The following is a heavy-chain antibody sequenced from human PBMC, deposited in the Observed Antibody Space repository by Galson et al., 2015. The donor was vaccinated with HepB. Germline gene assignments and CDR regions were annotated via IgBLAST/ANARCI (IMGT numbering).Heavy chain of an antibody. J-gene: IGHJ5*02. CDR3: ARDSPGGYFGPFDP. CDR2: IKQDGSEK. CDR1: GFTFSSYW. Sequence: SLRLSRAASGFTFSSYWMSWVRQAPGKGLEWVANIKQDGSEKYYVDSVKGRFTISRDNAKNSLYLQMNSLRAEDTAVYYCARDSPGGYFGPFDPWGQGTLVTVSS. D-gene: IGHD3-9*01. V-gene: IGHV3-7*03.